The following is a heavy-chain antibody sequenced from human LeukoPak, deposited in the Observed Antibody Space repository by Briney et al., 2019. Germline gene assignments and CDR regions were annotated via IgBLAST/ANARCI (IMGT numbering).Heavy chain of an antibody. Sequence: GGSLRLSCAASGFTFTSNAMSWVRQAPGKGLEWVSSISSSSSYIYYADSVKGRFTISRDNAKNSLYLQMNSLRAEVTAVYYCARDQGRQDYWGQGTLVTVSS. CDR2: ISSSSSYI. CDR1: GFTFTSNA. J-gene: IGHJ4*02. V-gene: IGHV3-21*01. CDR3: ARDQGRQDY.